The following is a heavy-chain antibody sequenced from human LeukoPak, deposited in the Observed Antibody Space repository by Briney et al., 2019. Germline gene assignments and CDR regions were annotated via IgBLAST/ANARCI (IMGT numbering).Heavy chain of an antibody. CDR3: ARDGGYCSSTSCYSYFDY. Sequence: GGSLRLSCAASGFTFDDYTMHWVRQAPGKGLEWVSLISWDGGSTYYADSVKGRFTISRDNGKNSLYLQMNSLRTEDTALYYCARDGGYCSSTSCYSYFDYWGQGTLVTVSS. D-gene: IGHD2-2*01. J-gene: IGHJ4*02. CDR1: GFTFDDYT. CDR2: ISWDGGST. V-gene: IGHV3-43*01.